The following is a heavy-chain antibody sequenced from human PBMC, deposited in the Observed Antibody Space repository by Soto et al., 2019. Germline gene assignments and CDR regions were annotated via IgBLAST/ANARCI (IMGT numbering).Heavy chain of an antibody. Sequence: QVQLVESGGGVVQPGRSLRLSCAASGFTLRSNGMHWVRQAPGKGLEWVAITSYDGTNEYYADSVKGRFTISRDNSKNTVYLQMNRLRVEDTAVDYCGKGLWSGYSPFDYWGQGTLVTVSS. CDR3: GKGLWSGYSPFDY. J-gene: IGHJ4*02. CDR1: GFTLRSNG. V-gene: IGHV3-30*18. D-gene: IGHD3-3*01. CDR2: TSYDGTNE.